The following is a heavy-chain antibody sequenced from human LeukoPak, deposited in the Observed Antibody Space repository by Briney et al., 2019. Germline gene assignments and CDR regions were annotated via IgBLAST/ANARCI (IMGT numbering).Heavy chain of an antibody. CDR2: ILNNGST. D-gene: IGHD3-10*01. CDR3: ARVISPESYFYFLEYYYMDV. Sequence: SESLSLTCTVSGVASISFYYWSWVRQTPGKGLERLGYILNNGSTNYHPSLKSRLTISVDTSKKQFSLKLRSVPAAATAVYFCARVISPESYFYFLEYYYMDVWGKGATVTVSS. V-gene: IGHV4-59*01. CDR1: GVASISFYY. J-gene: IGHJ6*03.